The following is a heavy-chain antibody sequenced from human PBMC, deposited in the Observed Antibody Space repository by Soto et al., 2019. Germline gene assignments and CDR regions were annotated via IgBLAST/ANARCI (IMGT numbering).Heavy chain of an antibody. CDR1: GYAFTTYG. J-gene: IGHJ4*02. V-gene: IGHV1-18*01. Sequence: QVHLVQSGAEVKKPGASVKVSCKGSGYAFTTYGITWVRQPPGQGLVCRGWISAHNGNTNYAQKQQGRVTVTTDTSTCTAYMELRSPRSDGTAVYYCARGGYGDYWGQGALVTVSS. CDR2: ISAHNGNT. CDR3: ARGGYGDY. D-gene: IGHD1-1*01.